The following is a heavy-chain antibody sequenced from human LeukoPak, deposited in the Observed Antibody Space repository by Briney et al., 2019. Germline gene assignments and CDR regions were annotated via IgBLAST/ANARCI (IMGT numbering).Heavy chain of an antibody. CDR1: GFSFSSYA. CDR2: MSSSDDGR. Sequence: GGSLRLSCATSGFSFSSYAMSWVRQAPGKGLEWVSAMSSSDDGRYYAASVRGRFTISRDTSRSTLYLQKNSLRAEDAAVYYCAKAPVTSCRGAFCYPFDYWGQGTLVTVSS. J-gene: IGHJ4*02. D-gene: IGHD2-15*01. V-gene: IGHV3-23*01. CDR3: AKAPVTSCRGAFCYPFDY.